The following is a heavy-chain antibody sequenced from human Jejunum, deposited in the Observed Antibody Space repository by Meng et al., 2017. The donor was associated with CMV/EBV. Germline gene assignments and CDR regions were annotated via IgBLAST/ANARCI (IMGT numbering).Heavy chain of an antibody. D-gene: IGHD3-16*01. CDR3: VKGGWGSIVDY. J-gene: IGHJ4*02. CDR1: TFSNSA. V-gene: IGHV3-23*01. Sequence: TFSNSAMSWVRQAPGKGLEWVSSIGNNGEKTYYADSLKGRFTISRDNSMNMLYLQMNSLTVDDTAVFHCVKGGWGSIVDYWGQGTLVTVSS. CDR2: IGNNGEKT.